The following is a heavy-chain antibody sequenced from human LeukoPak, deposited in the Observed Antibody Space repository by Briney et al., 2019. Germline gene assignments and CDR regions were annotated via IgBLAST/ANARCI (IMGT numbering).Heavy chain of an antibody. CDR1: GWSFKDYY. D-gene: IGHD2-2*01. CDR3: ARGQVPAARGYNWFDP. V-gene: IGHV4-34*01. J-gene: IGHJ5*02. Sequence: SETLSLTCAVYGWSFKDYYWNWVRQPPRKGLEWIGDINARGDTNYNPSLKSRVTISVDSSKNQFSLTLTSMIAADTAIYYCARGQVPAARGYNWFDPWGQGTLVTVSS. CDR2: INARGDT.